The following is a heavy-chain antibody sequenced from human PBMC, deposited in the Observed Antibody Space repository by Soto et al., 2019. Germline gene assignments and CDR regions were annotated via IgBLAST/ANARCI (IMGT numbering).Heavy chain of an antibody. Sequence: QVQLQESGPGLVKPSGTLSLTCAVSGGSLSSSNWWLWVRQPPGKGLEWIGEIHHSGSTNYNPSLKSRVTISVDKSKNQCSLKLSSVTAADTAVYYCAGDYVWGSYRRPDYWGQGTLVTVSS. CDR2: IHHSGST. CDR1: GGSLSSSNW. V-gene: IGHV4-4*02. D-gene: IGHD3-16*02. CDR3: AGDYVWGSYRRPDY. J-gene: IGHJ4*02.